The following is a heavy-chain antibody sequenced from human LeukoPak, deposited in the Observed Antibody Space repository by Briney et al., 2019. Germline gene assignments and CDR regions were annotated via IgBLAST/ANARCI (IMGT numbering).Heavy chain of an antibody. CDR1: GSTFDDYA. J-gene: IGHJ5*02. D-gene: IGHD4-23*01. CDR2: ISWNSGSI. CDR3: AKASDYGGDWFDP. V-gene: IGHV3-9*01. Sequence: XRSLRLSCAASGSTFDDYAMHWVRQAPGKGLEWVSGISWNSGSIGYADSVKGRFTISRDNAKNSLYLQMNSLRAEDTALYYCAKASDYGGDWFDPWGQGTLVTVSS.